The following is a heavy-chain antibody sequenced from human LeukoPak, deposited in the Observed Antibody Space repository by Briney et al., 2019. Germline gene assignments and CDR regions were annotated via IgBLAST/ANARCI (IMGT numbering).Heavy chain of an antibody. D-gene: IGHD2-15*01. Sequence: GGSLRLSCAASGFTFSSYWMSWVRQAPGKGLEWVANIKQDGSEKYYVDSVKGRFTIPRDNAKNSLYLQMNSLRAEDTAVYYCASTAVVVAATHDYFDYWGQGTLVTVSS. CDR1: GFTFSSYW. CDR3: ASTAVVVAATHDYFDY. J-gene: IGHJ4*02. V-gene: IGHV3-7*01. CDR2: IKQDGSEK.